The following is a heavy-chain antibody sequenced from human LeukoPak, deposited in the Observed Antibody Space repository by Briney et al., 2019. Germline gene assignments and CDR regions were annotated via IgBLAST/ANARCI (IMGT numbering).Heavy chain of an antibody. CDR1: GFTFSSYA. D-gene: IGHD5-18*01. CDR3: AKGEGYSYGLQDY. V-gene: IGHV3-23*01. J-gene: IGHJ4*02. CDR2: ISGRGGST. Sequence: GGSLRLSCAASGFTFSSYAMRWVRQAPGKGLEWVSGISGRGGSTHYADSVKGRFTISRDNSKNTLYLQMNSLRAEDTAVYYCAKGEGYSYGLQDYWGQGTLVTVSS.